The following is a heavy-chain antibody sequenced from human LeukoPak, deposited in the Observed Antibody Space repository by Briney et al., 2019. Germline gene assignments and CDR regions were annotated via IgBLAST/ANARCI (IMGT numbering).Heavy chain of an antibody. CDR3: ARRGAVAGTLDY. V-gene: IGHV4-59*01. D-gene: IGHD6-19*01. J-gene: IGHJ4*02. Sequence: PSETLSLTCSVSGGSISRYYWSWIRQPPGKGLEWIGYIYYSGSTNYNPSLKSRVSISVDTSKNQFSLKLSSVTAADTAVYYCARRGAVAGTLDYWGQGTLVTVSS. CDR1: GGSISRYY. CDR2: IYYSGST.